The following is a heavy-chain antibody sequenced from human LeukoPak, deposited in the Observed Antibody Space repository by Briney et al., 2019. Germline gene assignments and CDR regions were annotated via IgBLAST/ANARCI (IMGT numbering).Heavy chain of an antibody. CDR1: GVTTSISD. CDR2: ISSAGST. V-gene: IGHV3-66*01. CDR3: ARDYCGGNSGDYFDY. Sequence: GGSLRLSCVVSGVTTSISDMSCGRQAPRHGLKRVSRISSAGSTYYADPVTGRVTISRDNAKNTLYLQLSSRRAEDTAVYYCARDYCGGNSGDYFDYWGQGTLVTVSS. D-gene: IGHD4-23*01. J-gene: IGHJ4*02.